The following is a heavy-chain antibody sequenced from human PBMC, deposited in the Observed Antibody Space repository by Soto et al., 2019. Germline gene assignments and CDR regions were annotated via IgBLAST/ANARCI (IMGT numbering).Heavy chain of an antibody. CDR3: ARGGNSSSWYRLEGYCVDY. V-gene: IGHV3-33*01. CDR1: GFTFKSYG. Sequence: QVQLVESGGGVVQPVRSLRLACEASGFTFKSYGMHWVRQAQGKGLEWVAVVWYDGTNKKYADSVKGRFNIYRDNSKSTLYLQMDSLRAEDTGIYYCARGGNSSSWYRLEGYCVDYGGQGSLVTVSS. D-gene: IGHD6-13*01. CDR2: VWYDGTNK. J-gene: IGHJ4*02.